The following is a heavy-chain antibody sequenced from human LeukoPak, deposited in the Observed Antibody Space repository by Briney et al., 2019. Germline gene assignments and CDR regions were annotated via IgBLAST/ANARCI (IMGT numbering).Heavy chain of an antibody. V-gene: IGHV4-39*07. Sequence: PSETLSLTCTVSGGSISSGGYYWSWIRQPPGKGLEWIGEINHSGSTNYNPSLKSRVTISVDTSKNQFSLKLSSVTAADTAVYYCARRVIAARHFDYWGQGTLVTVSS. CDR1: GGSISSGGYY. CDR3: ARRVIAARHFDY. D-gene: IGHD6-6*01. CDR2: INHSGST. J-gene: IGHJ4*02.